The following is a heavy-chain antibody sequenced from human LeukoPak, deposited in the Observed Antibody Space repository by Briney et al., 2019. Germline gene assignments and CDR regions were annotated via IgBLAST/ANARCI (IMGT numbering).Heavy chain of an antibody. CDR3: ARGTYYDSSGYYYVGY. J-gene: IGHJ4*02. CDR1: GYTFTSYD. V-gene: IGHV1-8*01. CDR2: MNPNSGNT. Sequence: GASVKVSCKASGYTFTSYDINWVRQATGQGPEWMGWMNPNSGNTGYAQKFQGRVTMTRNTSISTAYMELSSLRSEDTAVYYCARGTYYDSSGYYYVGYWGQGTLVTVSS. D-gene: IGHD3-22*01.